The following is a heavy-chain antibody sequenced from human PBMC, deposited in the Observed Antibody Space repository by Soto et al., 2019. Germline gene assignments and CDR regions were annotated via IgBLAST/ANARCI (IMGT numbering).Heavy chain of an antibody. V-gene: IGHV4-59*01. J-gene: IGHJ4*02. Sequence: QVQLQESGPGLVKHSETLSLICTVSGGSISTYYWSWIRQPPGKGLEWIGYNYYSGNGNYNPSLKSRVIISVDTSKNQFSLKLSSVTAADTALYYCARHGGSYSFAYWGQGTLVTVSS. CDR2: NYYSGNG. CDR3: ARHGGSYSFAY. D-gene: IGHD1-26*01. CDR1: GGSISTYY.